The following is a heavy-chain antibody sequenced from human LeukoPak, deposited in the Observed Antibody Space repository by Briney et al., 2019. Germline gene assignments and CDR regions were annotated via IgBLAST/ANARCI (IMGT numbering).Heavy chain of an antibody. CDR2: IKQDGSEK. Sequence: GGSLRLSCAASGFTFSSYAMSWVRQAPGKGLEWVANIKQDGSEKSYVDSVRGRFTISRDNAKNSVYLQMNSLRAEDTALYYCARDWGGIAAAGTRDYWGQGILVTVSS. CDR1: GFTFSSYA. J-gene: IGHJ4*02. CDR3: ARDWGGIAAAGTRDY. V-gene: IGHV3-7*01. D-gene: IGHD6-13*01.